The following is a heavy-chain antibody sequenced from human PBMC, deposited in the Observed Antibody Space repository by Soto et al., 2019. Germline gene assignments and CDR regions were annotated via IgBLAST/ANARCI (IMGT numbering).Heavy chain of an antibody. V-gene: IGHV3-23*01. D-gene: IGHD3-10*01. CDR2: ISGSGGST. Sequence: PGGSLRLSCAASGFTFSSYAMSWVRQAPGKGLEWVSAISGSGGSTYYADSVKGRFTISRDNSKNTLYLQMNSLRAEDTAVYYCAKDSEVYYYGSGSYYIGPRNAFDIWGQGTMVTVSS. J-gene: IGHJ3*02. CDR3: AKDSEVYYYGSGSYYIGPRNAFDI. CDR1: GFTFSSYA.